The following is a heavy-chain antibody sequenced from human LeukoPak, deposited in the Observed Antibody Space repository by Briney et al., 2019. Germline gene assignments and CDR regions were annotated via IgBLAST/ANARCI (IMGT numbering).Heavy chain of an antibody. V-gene: IGHV4-39*07. CDR3: ARDPGLMVRGSGRGYDGNYYYMDV. CDR2: IYYTGNT. J-gene: IGHJ6*03. Sequence: SETLSLTCTVSGVSISSSNSYWGWIRQPPGKGLEWIGSIYYTGNTYYNPSLKSRVTISVDTSKNQFSLKLGSVTAADTAVYYCARDPGLMVRGSGRGYDGNYYYMDVWGKGTTVTISS. D-gene: IGHD3-10*01. CDR1: GVSISSSNSY.